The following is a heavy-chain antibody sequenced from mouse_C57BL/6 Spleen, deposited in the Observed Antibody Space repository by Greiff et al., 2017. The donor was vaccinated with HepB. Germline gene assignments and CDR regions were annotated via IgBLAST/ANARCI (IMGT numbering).Heavy chain of an antibody. Sequence: DVKLQESGPGLVKPSQSLSLTCSVTGYSITSGYYWNWIRQFPGNKLEWMGYISYDGSNNYNPSLKNRISITRDTSKNQFFLKLNSVTTEDTATYYCARGSSYARWYFDVWGTGTTVTVSS. V-gene: IGHV3-6*01. D-gene: IGHD1-1*01. CDR3: ARGSSYARWYFDV. J-gene: IGHJ1*03. CDR1: GYSITSGYY. CDR2: ISYDGSN.